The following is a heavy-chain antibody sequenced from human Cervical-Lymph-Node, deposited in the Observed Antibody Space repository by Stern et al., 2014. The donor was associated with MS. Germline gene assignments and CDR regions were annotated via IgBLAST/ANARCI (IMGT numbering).Heavy chain of an antibody. CDR1: GFTFSSCG. Sequence: VQLVESGGGVVQPGRSLRLSCAASGFTFSSCGMHWVRQAPGKGLEWVAVISYDGSNQYLPASVEVRFTISRDNSKNTLYLQMNSLRAEDTAVYYCAKGGGLDHWGYYGMDVWGQGTTVTVSS. CDR2: ISYDGSNQ. CDR3: AKGGGLDHWGYYGMDV. V-gene: IGHV3-30*18. J-gene: IGHJ6*02. D-gene: IGHD2-15*01.